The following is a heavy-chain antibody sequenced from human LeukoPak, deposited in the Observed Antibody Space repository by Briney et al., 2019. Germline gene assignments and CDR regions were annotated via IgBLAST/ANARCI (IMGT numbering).Heavy chain of an antibody. CDR2: IYYSGST. D-gene: IGHD3-3*01. CDR1: GGSISSDY. CDR3: ARGGSGYHSSLYYYYYYMDV. V-gene: IGHV4-59*01. J-gene: IGHJ6*03. Sequence: SETLSLTCTVSGGSISSDYWNWIRQPPGKGLEWIGYIYYSGSTNYNPSLKSRVTISVDTSKNQFSLRLSSVTAADTAVYYCARGGSGYHSSLYYYYYYMDVWGKGTTVTVSS.